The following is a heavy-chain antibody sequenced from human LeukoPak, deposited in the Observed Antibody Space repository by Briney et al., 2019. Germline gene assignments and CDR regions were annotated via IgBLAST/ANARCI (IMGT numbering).Heavy chain of an antibody. CDR1: GDSISNSDYY. J-gene: IGHJ5*02. Sequence: SSETLSLTCTVSGDSISNSDYYWGWIRQPPGKGLEWIALINYSGRTFYNPSLRSRVTISVDMSKNQFSLNLNSVTAADTAVYYCARRRKDLNWFDPWGQGTLVTVSS. V-gene: IGHV4-39*01. CDR3: ARRRKDLNWFDP. CDR2: INYSGRT.